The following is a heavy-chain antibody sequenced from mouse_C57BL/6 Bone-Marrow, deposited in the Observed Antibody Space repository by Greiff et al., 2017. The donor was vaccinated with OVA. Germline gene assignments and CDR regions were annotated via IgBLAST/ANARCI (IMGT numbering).Heavy chain of an antibody. Sequence: EVKLVESGGGLVKPGGSLKLSCAASGFTFSDYGMHWVRQAPEKGLEWVAYISSGSSTIYYADTVKGRFTISRDNAKNTLFLQMTSLRSEDTAMYYCATYYGNYYDMDYWGQGTSVTVSS. D-gene: IGHD2-10*01. V-gene: IGHV5-17*01. CDR3: ATYYGNYYDMDY. CDR1: GFTFSDYG. J-gene: IGHJ4*01. CDR2: ISSGSSTI.